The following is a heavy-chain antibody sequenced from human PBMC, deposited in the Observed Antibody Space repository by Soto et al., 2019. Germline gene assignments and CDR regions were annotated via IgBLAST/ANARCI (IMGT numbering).Heavy chain of an antibody. CDR3: AREGSNDGYYYYYMDV. CDR1: GFTVSSNY. V-gene: IGHV3-53*01. J-gene: IGHJ6*03. Sequence: GGSLRLSCAASGFTVSSNYMSWVRQAPGKGLEWVSVIYSGGSTYYADSVKGRFTISRDNSKNTLYLQMNSLRAEDTAMYYCAREGSNDGYYYYYMDVWGKGTTVTVSS. D-gene: IGHD4-4*01. CDR2: IYSGGST.